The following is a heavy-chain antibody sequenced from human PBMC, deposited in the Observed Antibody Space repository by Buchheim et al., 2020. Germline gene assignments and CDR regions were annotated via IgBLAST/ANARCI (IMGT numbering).Heavy chain of an antibody. D-gene: IGHD3-9*01. J-gene: IGHJ4*02. V-gene: IGHV4-39*01. CDR2: AYYTGTT. CDR3: ASGTIFWFRTIDF. CDR1: GDSIGSSSYY. Sequence: QLQLQESGPGLVKPSETLSLTCFVSGDSIGSSSYYWGWVRQSPGKGLEWIALAYYTGTTFYNPSLKSRVTISIEPSKSQFSLQMNSVTATDTAVYYCASGTIFWFRTIDFWGQGAL.